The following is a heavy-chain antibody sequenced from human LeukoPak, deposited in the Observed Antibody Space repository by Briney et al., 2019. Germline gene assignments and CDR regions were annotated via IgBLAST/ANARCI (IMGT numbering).Heavy chain of an antibody. J-gene: IGHJ4*02. Sequence: SVKVSCKASGGTFSSYAISWVRQAPGQGLEWMGGIIPIFGTANYAQKFQSRVTITADESTSTAYMELSSLRSEDTAVYYCASTNDYGDVYYFDYWGQGTLVTVSS. V-gene: IGHV1-69*13. D-gene: IGHD4-17*01. CDR3: ASTNDYGDVYYFDY. CDR1: GGTFSSYA. CDR2: IIPIFGTA.